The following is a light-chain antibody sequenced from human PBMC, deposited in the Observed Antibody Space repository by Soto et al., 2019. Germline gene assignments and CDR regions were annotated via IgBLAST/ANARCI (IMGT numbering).Light chain of an antibody. V-gene: IGLV1-51*01. CDR2: DDN. J-gene: IGLJ2*01. Sequence: QSVLTQPPSVSPAPGQKVTFSGLGGSSNIGNTYVSWYQLLPGTAPKLLIYDDNKRPSGIPDRFSGSKSGTSATLGITGLQTGDEADYYCGTWDSTLRGIFGGGTKLTVL. CDR1: SSNIGNTY. CDR3: GTWDSTLRGI.